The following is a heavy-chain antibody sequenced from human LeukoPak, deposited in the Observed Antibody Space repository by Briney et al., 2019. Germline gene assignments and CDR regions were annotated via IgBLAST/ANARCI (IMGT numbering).Heavy chain of an antibody. CDR1: GFTSSSYA. Sequence: GGSPRLSCAASGFTSSSYALNWVRQAPGKGLEWVATVSGSGDRMYHADSVKGRFTISRDNSKNTLYLQMNSLRAEDTAVYYCAREGTLGYCSGGSCYYFDYWGQGTLVTVSS. V-gene: IGHV3-23*01. CDR3: AREGTLGYCSGGSCYYFDY. CDR2: VSGSGDRM. D-gene: IGHD2-15*01. J-gene: IGHJ4*02.